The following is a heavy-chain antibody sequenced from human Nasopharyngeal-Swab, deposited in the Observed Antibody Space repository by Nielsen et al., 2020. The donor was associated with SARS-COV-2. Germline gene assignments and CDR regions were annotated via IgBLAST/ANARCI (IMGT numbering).Heavy chain of an antibody. Sequence: SETLSLTCTVSGGSINGGDYYWSWIRLPAGEGLEWFGRISASGTTNYNPSLKSRVTISMHTSKSQLSLKLYSATAAETAVYYCAREGRYYDRSAYNHYYFDSWGQGTLVTVSS. CDR3: AREGRYYDRSAYNHYYFDS. V-gene: IGHV4-61*02. CDR2: ISASGTT. J-gene: IGHJ4*02. D-gene: IGHD3-22*01. CDR1: GGSINGGDYY.